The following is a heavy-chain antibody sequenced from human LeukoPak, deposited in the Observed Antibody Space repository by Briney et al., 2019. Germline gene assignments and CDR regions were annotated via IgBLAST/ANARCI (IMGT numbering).Heavy chain of an antibody. D-gene: IGHD6-19*01. CDR2: FDPEDGET. J-gene: IGHJ4*02. Sequence: ASVRVSCKASGYTFSSYGITWVRQAPGQGLEWMGGFDPEDGETIYAQKFQGRVTMTEDTSTDTAYMELSSLRSEDTAVYYCAIRLGYSSGWYLFDYWGQGTLVTVSS. CDR3: AIRLGYSSGWYLFDY. CDR1: GYTFSSYG. V-gene: IGHV1-24*01.